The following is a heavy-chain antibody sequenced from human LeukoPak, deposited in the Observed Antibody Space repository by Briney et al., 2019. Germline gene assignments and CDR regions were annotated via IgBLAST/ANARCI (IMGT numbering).Heavy chain of an antibody. V-gene: IGHV4-59*04. Sequence: SGGSLRLSCAASGFTVSSNYMSWVRQPPGKGLEWIANIYYSGASYFNPSLKSRVSISVDTSKNQFSLTLKSVTAADTATYYCARHWTLTSCIWGQGSLVTVS. J-gene: IGHJ4*02. CDR1: GFTVSSNY. CDR3: ARHWTLTSCI. D-gene: IGHD2-8*01. CDR2: IYYSGAS.